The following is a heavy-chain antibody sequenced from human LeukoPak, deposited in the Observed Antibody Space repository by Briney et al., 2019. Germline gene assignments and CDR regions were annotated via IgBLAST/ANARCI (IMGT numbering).Heavy chain of an antibody. V-gene: IGHV1-2*02. CDR1: GYTFTGYY. J-gene: IGHJ6*02. Sequence: ASVKVSCKASGYTFTGYYMHWVRQAPGQGLDWMGWINPNSGGTNYAQKFQGRVTMTRDTSISTAYMELSRLRSDDTAVYYCARDNVVVVATSQMGCFGMDVWGQGTTVTVSS. D-gene: IGHD2-15*01. CDR3: ARDNVVVVATSQMGCFGMDV. CDR2: INPNSGGT.